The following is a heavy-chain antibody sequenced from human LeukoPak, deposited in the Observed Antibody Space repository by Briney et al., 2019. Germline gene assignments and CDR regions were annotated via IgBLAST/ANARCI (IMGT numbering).Heavy chain of an antibody. CDR3: ASGRTAGYY. D-gene: IGHD6-13*01. Sequence: GGSLRLSCAASGFTFSSYSMNWVRQAPGKGLEWVSVIYSGGSTYYADSVKGRFTISRDNSKNTLYLQMNSLRAEDTAVYYCASGRTAGYYWGQGTLVTVSA. V-gene: IGHV3-53*01. J-gene: IGHJ4*02. CDR1: GFTFSSYS. CDR2: IYSGGST.